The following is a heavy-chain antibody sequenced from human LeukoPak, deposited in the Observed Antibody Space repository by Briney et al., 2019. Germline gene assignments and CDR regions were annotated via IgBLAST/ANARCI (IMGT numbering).Heavy chain of an antibody. Sequence: SETLSLTCTVSGGSISSNSYYWGWIRQPPGKGLEWIGNIYYSGSTYYNPSLKSQVTISVNTSKNHFSLKLSSVTAADTAVYYCARWGSYGFDYWGQGTLVTVSS. V-gene: IGHV4-39*02. J-gene: IGHJ4*02. CDR2: IYYSGST. CDR3: ARWGSYGFDY. D-gene: IGHD5-18*01. CDR1: GGSISSNSYY.